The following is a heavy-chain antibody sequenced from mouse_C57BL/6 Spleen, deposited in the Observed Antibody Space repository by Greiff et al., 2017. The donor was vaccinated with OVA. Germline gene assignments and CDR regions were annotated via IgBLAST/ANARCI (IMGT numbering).Heavy chain of an antibody. V-gene: IGHV1-39*01. D-gene: IGHD2-1*01. Sequence: VQLKQSGPELVKPGASVKISCKASGYSFTDYNMNWVKQSNGKSLEWIGVINPKYGTNSYNQKFKGKATLTVDQSSSTAYMQLNSLTSDDSAIYYCARQLYGNTEPWFAYWGQGTLVTVSA. CDR3: ARQLYGNTEPWFAY. CDR1: GYSFTDYN. CDR2: INPKYGTN. J-gene: IGHJ3*01.